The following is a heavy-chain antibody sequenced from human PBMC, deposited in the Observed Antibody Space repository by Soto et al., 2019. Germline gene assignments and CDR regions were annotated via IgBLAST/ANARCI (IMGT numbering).Heavy chain of an antibody. J-gene: IGHJ4*02. D-gene: IGHD3-22*01. Sequence: GSGPTLVNPTQTLTLTCTFSGSSVTTSGVGVGWIRQPPGKALQWLALTYWNGDERYNPSLKGRLTITKDTSRSQVVLKMTNMDPVDTATYFCTHSLHYYDGSGGYFDYWGQGALVTVSS. CDR2: TYWNGDE. CDR3: THSLHYYDGSGGYFDY. V-gene: IGHV2-5*01. CDR1: GSSVTTSGVG.